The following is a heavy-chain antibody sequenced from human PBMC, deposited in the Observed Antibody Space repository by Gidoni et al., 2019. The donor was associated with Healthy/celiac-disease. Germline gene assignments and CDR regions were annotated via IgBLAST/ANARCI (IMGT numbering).Heavy chain of an antibody. Sequence: QMQLVQSGPEVKKPGTSVKVSCKASGFTFTSSAVQWVRQARGQRLEWIGWIVVGSGNTNYAQKFQERVTITRDMSTSTAYMELSSLRSEDTAVYYCAAGPIVVVPAAVYWGQGTLDTVSS. CDR3: AAGPIVVVPAAVY. J-gene: IGHJ4*02. D-gene: IGHD2-2*01. CDR2: IVVGSGNT. CDR1: GFTFTSSA. V-gene: IGHV1-58*01.